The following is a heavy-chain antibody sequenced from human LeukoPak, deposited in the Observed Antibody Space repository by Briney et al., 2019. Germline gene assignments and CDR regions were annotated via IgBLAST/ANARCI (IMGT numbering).Heavy chain of an antibody. V-gene: IGHV1-69*06. Sequence: ASVKVSCKASGYTFTSYGISWVRRAPGQGLEWMGGIIPIFGTANYAQKFQGRVTITADKSTSTAYMELSSLRSEDTAVYYCASYGVAIFGVVRPDAFDIWGQGTMVTVSS. CDR1: GYTFTSYG. CDR3: ASYGVAIFGVVRPDAFDI. CDR2: IIPIFGTA. D-gene: IGHD3-3*01. J-gene: IGHJ3*02.